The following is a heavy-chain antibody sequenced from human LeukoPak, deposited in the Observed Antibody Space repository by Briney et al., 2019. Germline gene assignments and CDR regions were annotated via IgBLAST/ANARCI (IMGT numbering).Heavy chain of an antibody. CDR3: ASMAVAFGNY. CDR1: GFTFGSYS. Sequence: GGSLRLACAASGFTFGSYSMMWVRQAPGEVLEWVSSISSSSSYIYYADSVKGRFTISRDNAKNSLYLQMNSLRAEDTAVSYCASMAVAFGNYWGQGTLVTVPS. D-gene: IGHD6-19*01. J-gene: IGHJ4*02. V-gene: IGHV3-21*01. CDR2: ISSSSSYI.